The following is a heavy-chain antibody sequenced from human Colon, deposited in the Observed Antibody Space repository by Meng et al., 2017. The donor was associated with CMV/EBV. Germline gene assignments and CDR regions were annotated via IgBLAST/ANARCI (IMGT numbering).Heavy chain of an antibody. V-gene: IGHV3-53*02. Sequence: VQVGETGGGLIRRGGSLRLSCMASGFTVSSHYMSWVRQAPGKGLEWVSVIYSGGSTYYADSVKCRFTISGDNAENTLYLQMDSLRVDDTAVYYCAAQRRAGFDSWGQGTLVTVSS. D-gene: IGHD5-24*01. CDR2: IYSGGST. CDR1: GFTVSSHY. CDR3: AAQRRAGFDS. J-gene: IGHJ5*01.